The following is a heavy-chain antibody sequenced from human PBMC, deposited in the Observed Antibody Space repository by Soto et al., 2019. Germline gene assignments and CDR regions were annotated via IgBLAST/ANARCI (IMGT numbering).Heavy chain of an antibody. CDR3: TALGYYDSSAGGGY. Sequence: GGSLRLSCAASGFTFSSYGMHWVRQAPGKGLEWVAVMSYDGSNQYYADSVRGRFTVSRDKSKNTLYLQMNSLRAEDTAVYYCTALGYYDSSAGGGYWGQGTLVTVSS. V-gene: IGHV3-30*03. D-gene: IGHD3-22*01. CDR1: GFTFSSYG. J-gene: IGHJ4*02. CDR2: MSYDGSNQ.